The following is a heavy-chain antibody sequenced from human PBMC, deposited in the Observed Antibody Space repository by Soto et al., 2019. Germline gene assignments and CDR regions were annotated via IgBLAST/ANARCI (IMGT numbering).Heavy chain of an antibody. CDR1: GYTFTSYA. CDR2: INAGNGNT. V-gene: IGHV1-3*01. J-gene: IGHJ3*02. CDR3: ARTTIWCGRWVSAFDI. D-gene: IGHD2-8*02. Sequence: QVQLVQSGAEVKKPGASVKVSCKASGYTFTSYAMHWVRQAPGQRLEWMGWINAGNGNTKYSQKFQGRVTITRDTSASTAYMELSSLRSEDTAVYYCARTTIWCGRWVSAFDIWGQGTMVTVSS.